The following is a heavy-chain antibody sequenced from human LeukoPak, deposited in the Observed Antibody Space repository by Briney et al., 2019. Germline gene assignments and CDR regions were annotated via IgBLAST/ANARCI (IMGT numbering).Heavy chain of an antibody. CDR2: INWNGGGT. CDR3: AKHMRATNTYSFFGLDV. V-gene: IGHV3-9*01. Sequence: GGSLRLSCAATGFTFKDYGMHWVRQPPGKGLEWISSINWNGGGTDYADSVKGRFTISRDNAKNSLYLQLSSLRPEDTALYYCAKHMRATNTYSFFGLDVWGQGTTVTVSS. CDR1: GFTFKDYG. D-gene: IGHD1-26*01. J-gene: IGHJ6*02.